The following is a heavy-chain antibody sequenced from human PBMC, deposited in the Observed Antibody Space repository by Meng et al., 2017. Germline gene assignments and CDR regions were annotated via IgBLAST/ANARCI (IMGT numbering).Heavy chain of an antibody. Sequence: SETLSLTCTVSGGSISSSSYYWGWIRQPPGKGLERIGSIYYSGSTYYNPSLKSRVTISVDTSKNQFSLKLSSVTAADTAMYYCARVAVGYFDRAPYYFDYWGQRTLVTVSS. D-gene: IGHD3-9*01. J-gene: IGHJ4*02. V-gene: IGHV4-39*07. CDR1: GGSISSSSYY. CDR2: IYYSGST. CDR3: ARVAVGYFDRAPYYFDY.